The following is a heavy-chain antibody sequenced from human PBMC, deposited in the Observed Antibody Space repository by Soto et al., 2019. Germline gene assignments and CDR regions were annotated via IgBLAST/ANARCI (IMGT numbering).Heavy chain of an antibody. J-gene: IGHJ4*02. CDR2: TDHSGIT. CDR1: GASLSGFY. D-gene: IGHD1-26*01. Sequence: SETLSHNCAVSGASLSGFYWSWIRQSPGKVLEWIAETDHSGITNHNTALKSRATMSVDTSKNQFSLKLRSVTAADTAVYYCARGVSVTLAVQGGAPDKNYFDSWSQGTLVT. CDR3: ARGVSVTLAVQGGAPDKNYFDS. V-gene: IGHV4-34*04.